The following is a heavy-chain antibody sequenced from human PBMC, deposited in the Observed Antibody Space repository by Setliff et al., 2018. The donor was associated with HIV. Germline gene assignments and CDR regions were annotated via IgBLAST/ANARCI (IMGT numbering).Heavy chain of an antibody. J-gene: IGHJ3*02. V-gene: IGHV4-39*01. D-gene: IGHD3-3*01. Sequence: SETLSLTCTVSGGSFTSKSYYWGWIRQPPGKGLEWIGSIFYSGITYYNPSLKSRVTISVDTSKNQFSLNLTSVTAADTAVYYCARSKTFYDFWGGYYTHGAFKIWGLGTMVTVSS. CDR2: IFYSGIT. CDR1: GGSFTSKSYY. CDR3: ARSKTFYDFWGGYYTHGAFKI.